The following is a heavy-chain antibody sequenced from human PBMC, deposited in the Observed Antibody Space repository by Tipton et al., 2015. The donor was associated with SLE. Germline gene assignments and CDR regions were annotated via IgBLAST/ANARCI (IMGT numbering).Heavy chain of an antibody. CDR2: ISHSGSS. D-gene: IGHD3-22*01. Sequence: TLSLTCSVSGGSISTYYWTWIRQPPGKGLEWIGYISHSGSSNYSPSLQSRVSISIDTPKNQFSLRLSSVTAADTAVYYCARDEYRYDGTGYHLLGHFDYWGQGTLVTVSS. CDR3: ARDEYRYDGTGYHLLGHFDY. CDR1: GGSISTYY. J-gene: IGHJ4*02. V-gene: IGHV4-59*12.